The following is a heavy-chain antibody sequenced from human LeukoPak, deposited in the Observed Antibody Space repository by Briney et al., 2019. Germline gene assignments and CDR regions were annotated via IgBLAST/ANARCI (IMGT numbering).Heavy chain of an antibody. CDR2: ISSSSSYI. D-gene: IGHD1-26*01. Sequence: GGSLRLSCVASGFTFSSYSMNWVRQAPGKGLEWVSSISSSSSYIYYADSVKGRFTISRDNAKNSLYLQMNSLRAEDTAVYYCARDRRIVGATSSYYFDYWGQGTLVTVSS. J-gene: IGHJ4*02. CDR3: ARDRRIVGATSSYYFDY. CDR1: GFTFSSYS. V-gene: IGHV3-21*01.